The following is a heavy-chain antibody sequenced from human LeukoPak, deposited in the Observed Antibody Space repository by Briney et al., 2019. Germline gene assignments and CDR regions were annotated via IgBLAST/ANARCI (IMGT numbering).Heavy chain of an antibody. CDR3: ARGWLPLLGHKGYFDY. J-gene: IGHJ4*02. D-gene: IGHD5-12*01. V-gene: IGHV4-34*01. CDR1: GGSFSGYY. Sequence: PSETLSLTCAVYGGSFSGYYWSWIRQPPGKGLEWIGEINHSGSTNYNPSLKSRVTISVDTSKNQFSLKLSSVTAADTAVYYCARGWLPLLGHKGYFDYWGQGTLVTVSS. CDR2: INHSGST.